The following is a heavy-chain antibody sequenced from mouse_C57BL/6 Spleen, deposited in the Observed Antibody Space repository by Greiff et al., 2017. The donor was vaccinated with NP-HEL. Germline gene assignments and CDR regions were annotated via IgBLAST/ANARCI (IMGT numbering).Heavy chain of an antibody. CDR1: GYTFTDYN. Sequence: EVQLQQSGPELVKPGASVKIPCKASGYTFTDYNMDWVKQSHGKSLEWIGDINPNNGGTIYNQKFKGKATLTVDKSSSTAYMELRSLTSEDTAVYYCARWSYYVSLLDYWGQGTTLTVSS. CDR2: INPNNGGT. V-gene: IGHV1-18*01. J-gene: IGHJ2*01. CDR3: ARWSYYVSLLDY. D-gene: IGHD1-1*01.